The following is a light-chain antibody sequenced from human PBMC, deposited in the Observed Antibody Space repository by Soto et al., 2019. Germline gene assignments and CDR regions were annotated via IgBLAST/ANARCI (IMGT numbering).Light chain of an antibody. V-gene: IGKV3-20*01. CDR2: GPS. CDR3: QQYNNWPPYT. J-gene: IGKJ2*01. CDR1: QSVPKNY. Sequence: EIVLTQSPGTLSLSPGERATLSCRASQSVPKNYLAWYQHKPGQAPRLLIYGPSSRATGIPDRFSGSGSGTDFTLSISTLEPEDFAVYYCQQYNNWPPYTFGQGTKLEIK.